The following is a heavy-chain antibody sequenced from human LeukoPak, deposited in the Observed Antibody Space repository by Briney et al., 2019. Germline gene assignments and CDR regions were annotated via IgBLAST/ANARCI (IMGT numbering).Heavy chain of an antibody. CDR2: ISYDGSNK. Sequence: PGGSLRLSCAASGFTFSSYAMHWVRQAPGKGLEWVAVISYDGSNKYYADSVKGRFTISRDNSKNTLYLQMNSLRAEDTAVYYCAKDYLTTVTTRFDYWGQGTLVTVSS. CDR1: GFTFSSYA. J-gene: IGHJ4*02. CDR3: AKDYLTTVTTRFDY. V-gene: IGHV3-30-3*01. D-gene: IGHD4-17*01.